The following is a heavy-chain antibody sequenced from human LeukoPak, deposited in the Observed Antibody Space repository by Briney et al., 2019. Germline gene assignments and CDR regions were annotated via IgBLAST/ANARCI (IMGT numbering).Heavy chain of an antibody. D-gene: IGHD3-22*01. J-gene: IGHJ4*02. CDR1: GFTFSSYS. CDR2: ISSSSSYI. V-gene: IGHV3-21*01. CDR3: AREPEYYYDSSGSSY. Sequence: PGGSLRLSCAASGFTFSSYSMNWVRQAPGKGLEWVSSISSSSSYIYYADSVKGRFTISRDNAKNSLYLQMNSLRAEDTAVYYCAREPEYYYDSSGSSYWGQGTLVTVSS.